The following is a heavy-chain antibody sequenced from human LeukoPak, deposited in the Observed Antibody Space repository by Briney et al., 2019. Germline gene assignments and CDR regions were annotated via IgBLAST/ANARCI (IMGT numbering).Heavy chain of an antibody. Sequence: SGPTLVNPTQTLTLTCTFSGFSLTTSKVGVGWIRQAPGKALEWLAVIYWDDDERYSPSLKSRLTIAKDTSKNQVVLKMTNMEPMGTASYYCAHTPGIGAFDIWGQGTMVTVSS. CDR3: AHTPGIGAFDI. D-gene: IGHD6-13*01. CDR1: GFSLTTSKVG. V-gene: IGHV2-5*02. CDR2: IYWDDDE. J-gene: IGHJ3*02.